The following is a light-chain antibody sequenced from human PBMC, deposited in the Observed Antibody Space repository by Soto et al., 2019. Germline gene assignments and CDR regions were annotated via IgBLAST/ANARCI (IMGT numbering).Light chain of an antibody. CDR2: AAA. Sequence: DIQITQSPSSLSAAVGVRVTITCRASQSISSYLNLYQQKPGKAPKPLIYAAARLQSGVPSRFSCSGSGTDFTLTISSLQPEDFATYYCRQSYSTPLTFDGGTKVEIK. J-gene: IGKJ4*01. CDR1: QSISSY. CDR3: RQSYSTPLT. V-gene: IGKV1-39*01.